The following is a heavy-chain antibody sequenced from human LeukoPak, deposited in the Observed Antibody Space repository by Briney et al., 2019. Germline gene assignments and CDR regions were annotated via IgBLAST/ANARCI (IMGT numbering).Heavy chain of an antibody. Sequence: ASVKVSCKASGYTFTSYGISWVRQAPGQGLEWMGWISAYNGNTNYAQKLQGRVTMTTDTSTSTAYMELRSLRSDDTAVYYCARVLGEYCSSTSCYMRLDYYYYYYMDVWGKGTTVTVPS. CDR2: ISAYNGNT. CDR1: GYTFTSYG. J-gene: IGHJ6*03. V-gene: IGHV1-18*01. D-gene: IGHD2-2*02. CDR3: ARVLGEYCSSTSCYMRLDYYYYYYMDV.